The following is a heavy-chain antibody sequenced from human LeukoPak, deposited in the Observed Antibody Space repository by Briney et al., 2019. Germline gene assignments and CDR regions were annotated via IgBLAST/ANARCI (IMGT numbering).Heavy chain of an antibody. CDR3: ARVEQVLLHHYYYYSVDV. CDR2: IYYSGST. J-gene: IGHJ6*02. V-gene: IGHV4-30-4*01. D-gene: IGHD3-22*01. Sequence: SETLSLTCTVSGGSISTGNYYWSWIRQPPGKALEWIGYIYYSGSTYYNPSLESRLTISVDTSKNQFSLKLSSVTAADTPMYYCARVEQVLLHHYYYYSVDVWGQGTTVTVSS. CDR1: GGSISTGNYY.